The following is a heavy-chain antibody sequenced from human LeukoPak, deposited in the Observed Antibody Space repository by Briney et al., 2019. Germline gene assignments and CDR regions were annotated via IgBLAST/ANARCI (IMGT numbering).Heavy chain of an antibody. CDR3: ARAGNPTSYYDFWSGLNWFDP. V-gene: IGHV4-39*07. J-gene: IGHJ5*02. Sequence: PSETLSLTCTVSGGSISSSSYYWGWIRQPPGKGLEWIGSIYYSGSTYYNPSLKSRVTISVDTSKNQFSLKLSSVTAADTAVYYCARAGNPTSYYDFWSGLNWFDPWGQGTLVTVSS. CDR2: IYYSGST. CDR1: GGSISSSSYY. D-gene: IGHD3-3*01.